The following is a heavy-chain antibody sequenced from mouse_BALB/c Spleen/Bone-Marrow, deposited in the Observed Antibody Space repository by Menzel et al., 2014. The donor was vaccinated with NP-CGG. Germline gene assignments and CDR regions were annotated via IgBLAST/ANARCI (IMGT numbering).Heavy chain of an antibody. J-gene: IGHJ4*01. D-gene: IGHD2-4*01. CDR2: IWGDGST. CDR1: GFSLTGYG. CDR3: ARDSFLITRALDY. V-gene: IGHV2-6-7*01. Sequence: VQLVESGPGLVAPSQSLSITCTVSGFSLTGYGLSWVRQSPGKGLEWLGMIWGDGSTDYNSALKSRLSISKDNSKSQVFLKMNSLQTDDTARYYCARDSFLITRALDYWGQGTSVTVSS.